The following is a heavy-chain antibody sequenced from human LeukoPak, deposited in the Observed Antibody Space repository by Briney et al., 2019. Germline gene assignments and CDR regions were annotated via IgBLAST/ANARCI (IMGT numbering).Heavy chain of an antibody. V-gene: IGHV1-69*13. D-gene: IGHD3-16*02. J-gene: IGHJ5*02. CDR1: GGTFSSYA. Sequence: SVKVSCKASGGTFSSYAISWVRQAPGQGLEWMGGIIPIFGTANYAQKFQGRVTITADESTSTAYMGLSSLRSEDTAVYYCARWGIAFWGSYRHNWFDPWGQGTLVTVSS. CDR3: ARWGIAFWGSYRHNWFDP. CDR2: IIPIFGTA.